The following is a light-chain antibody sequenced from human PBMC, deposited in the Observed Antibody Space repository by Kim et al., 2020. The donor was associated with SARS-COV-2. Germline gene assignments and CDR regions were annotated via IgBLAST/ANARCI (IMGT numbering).Light chain of an antibody. J-gene: IGKJ4*01. CDR3: QQLNAFPLT. CDR2: STS. CDR1: ESIGSW. V-gene: IGKV1-12*01. Sequence: TSVGDRVTITCRASESIGSWLAWYQQKPGEAPSLLIYSTSNLHSGVPSRFSGSGYGTDFTLTVSSLQPEDSAVYYCQQLNAFPLTFGGGTKVDIK.